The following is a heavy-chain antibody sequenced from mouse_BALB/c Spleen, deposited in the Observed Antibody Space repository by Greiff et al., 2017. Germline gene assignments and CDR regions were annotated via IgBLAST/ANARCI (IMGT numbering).Heavy chain of an antibody. CDR1: GFNIKDTY. J-gene: IGHJ2*01. Sequence: DQLQQSGAELVKPGASVKLSCTASGFNIKDTYMHWVKQRPEQGLEWIGRIDPANGNTKYDPKFQGKATITADTSSNTAYLQLSSLTSEDTAVYYCALIYYDYLDYWGQGTTLTVSS. V-gene: IGHV14-3*02. CDR3: ALIYYDYLDY. D-gene: IGHD2-4*01. CDR2: IDPANGNT.